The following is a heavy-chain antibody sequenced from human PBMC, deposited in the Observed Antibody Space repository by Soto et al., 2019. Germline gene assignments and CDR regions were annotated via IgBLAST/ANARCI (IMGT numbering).Heavy chain of an antibody. CDR1: GFTFSSRW. CDR3: AADPVAGSGSLGH. V-gene: IGHV3-74*01. CDR2: IRHDGADS. J-gene: IGHJ4*02. D-gene: IGHD3-10*01. Sequence: PGGSLRLSCAASGFTFSSRWMHWVRQDPGKGLQWVSRIRHDGADSNYADFVGGRFTISRDNTKNTLHLQMNSLRAEDTAVYFCAADPVAGSGSLGHWGQGTLVTVSS.